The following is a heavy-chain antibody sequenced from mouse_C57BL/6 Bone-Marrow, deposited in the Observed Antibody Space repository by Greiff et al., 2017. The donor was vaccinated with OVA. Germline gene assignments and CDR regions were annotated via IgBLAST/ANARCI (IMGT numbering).Heavy chain of an antibody. CDR1: GYPFTDYY. Sequence: EVQLQQSGPVLVKPGASVKMSCKASGYPFTDYYMNWVKQSHGKSLEWIGVINPYNGGTSYNQKFKGKATLTVDKSSSTAYMELNSLTSEDSAVYYCARGWGTAWFAYWGQGTLVTVSA. CDR2: INPYNGGT. D-gene: IGHD1-1*02. J-gene: IGHJ3*01. CDR3: ARGWGTAWFAY. V-gene: IGHV1-19*01.